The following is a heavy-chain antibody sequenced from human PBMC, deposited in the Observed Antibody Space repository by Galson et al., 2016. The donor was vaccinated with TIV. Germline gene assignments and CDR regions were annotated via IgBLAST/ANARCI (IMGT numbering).Heavy chain of an antibody. D-gene: IGHD4-11*01. J-gene: IGHJ3*02. CDR1: GYSISTGYY. CDR2: VYHTGNT. V-gene: IGHV4-38-2*01. CDR3: SRVYSDYPGGAFDI. Sequence: TLSLTCAVSGYSISTGYYWGWIRQPPGKGLEWIGSVYHTGNTYYNPSLKSRVAVSIATSRNQFSLKLSSVTAPDTAVYFCSRVYSDYPGGAFDIWGQGTMVPVSS.